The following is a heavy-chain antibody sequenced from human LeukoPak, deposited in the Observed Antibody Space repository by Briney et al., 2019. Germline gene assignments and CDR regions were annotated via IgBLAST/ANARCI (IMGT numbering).Heavy chain of an antibody. J-gene: IGHJ3*02. V-gene: IGHV4-59*01. CDR2: IDDSGNT. CDR3: ARSDYHNSGSHTVFDAFDI. D-gene: IGHD3-10*01. CDR1: GGSISRYY. Sequence: SETLSLTCTVSGGSISRYYWSWIRRPPGKGLEWIGCIDDSGNTNYNPSLKNQVTISVDKSKNQFSLKLSFVTAADTAMYYCARSDYHNSGSHTVFDAFDIWGQGTRVTVSS.